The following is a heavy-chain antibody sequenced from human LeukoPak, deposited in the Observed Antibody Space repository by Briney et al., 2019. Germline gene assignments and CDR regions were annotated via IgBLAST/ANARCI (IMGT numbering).Heavy chain of an antibody. CDR3: ARGPDWPIDS. Sequence: PSETLSLTCTVFGVSISSFYWSWIRQPAGKRLQWIGRIYTSGSTNYSPSLRSRVTMSVDTSKNQFSLKLNSVTAADTAVYFCARGPDWPIDSWGQGTLVTVSS. J-gene: IGHJ4*02. D-gene: IGHD3-9*01. V-gene: IGHV4-4*07. CDR2: IYTSGST. CDR1: GVSISSFY.